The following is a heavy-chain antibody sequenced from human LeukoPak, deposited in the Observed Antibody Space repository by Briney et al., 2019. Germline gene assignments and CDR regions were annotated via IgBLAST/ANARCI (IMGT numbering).Heavy chain of an antibody. D-gene: IGHD2-2*01. V-gene: IGHV3-30*02. CDR3: AKDFRYCSTTSCYAPFDY. J-gene: IGHJ4*02. CDR2: IRYDGSNK. Sequence: AGGSLRLSCAASGFTFSSYGMHWVRQAPGKGLEWVAFIRYDGSNKHYADSVKGRFTISRDNSKNTLYLQMSSLRAEDTAVYYCAKDFRYCSTTSCYAPFDYWGQGTLVTVSS. CDR1: GFTFSSYG.